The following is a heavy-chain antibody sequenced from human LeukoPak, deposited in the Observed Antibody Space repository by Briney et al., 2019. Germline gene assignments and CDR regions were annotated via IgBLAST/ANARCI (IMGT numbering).Heavy chain of an antibody. Sequence: GGSLRLSCAASGFTFSTYSMTWVRQAPGKGLEWVSGISNSGGSTYYADSVKGRFTISRDNSKDTLYLQMNSLRAEDTAVYYCAEYYFYDSSGYQQYYFDYWGQGTLVTVSS. J-gene: IGHJ4*02. V-gene: IGHV3-23*01. CDR2: ISNSGGST. D-gene: IGHD3-22*01. CDR3: AEYYFYDSSGYQQYYFDY. CDR1: GFTFSTYS.